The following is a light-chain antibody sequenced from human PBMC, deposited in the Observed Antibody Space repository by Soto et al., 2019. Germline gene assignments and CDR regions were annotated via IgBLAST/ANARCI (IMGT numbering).Light chain of an antibody. Sequence: EIVMTQSPATLSVSPGERATLSCRASQTVFSNLAWYQQKPGQAPRLLIYGATTRATGIPARFSGSGSGTEFTLTISSLQSEDFAVYYCQQYNNWPPVTFGGGTKVEIK. CDR1: QTVFSN. V-gene: IGKV3-15*01. J-gene: IGKJ4*01. CDR2: GAT. CDR3: QQYNNWPPVT.